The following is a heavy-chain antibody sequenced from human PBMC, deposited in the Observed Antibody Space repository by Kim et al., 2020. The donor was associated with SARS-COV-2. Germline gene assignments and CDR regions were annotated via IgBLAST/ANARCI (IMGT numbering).Heavy chain of an antibody. J-gene: IGHJ4*02. V-gene: IGHV3-74*01. Sequence: SRTNYADSVKGRFTISRDNAKDTVYLQMNSLRPDDTAVYFCTRGSDSGLDNWGQGTLVTVSS. CDR3: TRGSDSGLDN. CDR2: SRT.